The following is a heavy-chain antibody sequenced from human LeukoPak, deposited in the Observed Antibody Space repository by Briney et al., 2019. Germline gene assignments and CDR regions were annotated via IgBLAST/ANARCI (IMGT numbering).Heavy chain of an antibody. V-gene: IGHV4-34*01. CDR1: GGSFSGYY. CDR2: INHSGST. D-gene: IGHD6-6*01. J-gene: IGHJ2*01. CDR3: ARRGSSSSRWYFDL. Sequence: SETLSLTCAVYGGSFSGYYWSWIRQPPGKGLERIGGINHSGSTNYNPSLKSRVTISVDTSKNQFSLKLSSVTAADTAVYYCARRGSSSSRWYFDLWGRGTLVTVSS.